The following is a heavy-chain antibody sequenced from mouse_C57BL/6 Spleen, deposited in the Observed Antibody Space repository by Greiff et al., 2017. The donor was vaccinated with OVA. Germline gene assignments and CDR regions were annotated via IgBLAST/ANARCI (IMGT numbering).Heavy chain of an antibody. J-gene: IGHJ1*03. V-gene: IGHV1-54*01. CDR1: GYAFTNYL. Sequence: VMLVESGAELVRPGPSVKVSCKASGYAFTNYLIEWVKQRPGQGLEWIGVINPGSGGTNYNEKFKGKATLTADKSSSTAYMQLSSLTSEDSAVYFCARNYGSSSLYFDVWGTGTTVTVSS. D-gene: IGHD1-1*01. CDR3: ARNYGSSSLYFDV. CDR2: INPGSGGT.